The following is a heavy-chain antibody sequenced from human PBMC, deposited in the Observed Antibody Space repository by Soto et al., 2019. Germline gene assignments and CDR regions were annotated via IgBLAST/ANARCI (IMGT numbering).Heavy chain of an antibody. CDR1: GFTFSSYS. CDR3: ARGLYYHDSSGYYHY. CDR2: ISSSSSYI. V-gene: IGHV3-21*01. D-gene: IGHD3-22*01. Sequence: PGGSLRLSCAASGFTFSSYSMNWVRQAPGKGLEWVSSISSSSSYIYYADSVKGRFTISRDNAKNSLYLQMNSLRAEDTAVYYCARGLYYHDSSGYYHYWGQGTLVTVSS. J-gene: IGHJ4*02.